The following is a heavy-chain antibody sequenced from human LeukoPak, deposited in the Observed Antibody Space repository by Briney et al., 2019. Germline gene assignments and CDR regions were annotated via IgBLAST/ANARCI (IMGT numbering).Heavy chain of an antibody. CDR3: ARGVATVRRIDY. V-gene: IGHV3-30*04. CDR2: ISYDGSNK. CDR1: GFTFSSYA. J-gene: IGHJ4*02. Sequence: PGGSLRLSCAASGFTFSSYAMHWVRQAPGKGLEWVAVISYDGSNKYYADSVKGRFTISRDNSKNTLYLQMNSLRAEDTAVYYCARGVATVRRIDYWGQGTLVTVSS. D-gene: IGHD5-12*01.